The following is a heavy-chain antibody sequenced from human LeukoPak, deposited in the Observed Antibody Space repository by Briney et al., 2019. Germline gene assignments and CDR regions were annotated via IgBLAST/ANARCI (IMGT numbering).Heavy chain of an antibody. V-gene: IGHV4-59*01. CDR3: ARGSRVYDRSGFHTWHDY. Sequence: KPSETLSLTCTVSGASINNYYWSWVRQPPLKGLEWIGYIYSTGDTSYNPSLESRVSISMDTSKNHFSLEITSVTAADPAVYYCARGSRVYDRSGFHTWHDYWGHGTLVTVSS. J-gene: IGHJ4*03. CDR2: IYSTGDT. D-gene: IGHD3-22*01. CDR1: GASINNYY.